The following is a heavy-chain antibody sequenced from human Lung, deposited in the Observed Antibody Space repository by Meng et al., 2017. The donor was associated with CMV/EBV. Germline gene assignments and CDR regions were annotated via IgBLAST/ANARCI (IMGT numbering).Heavy chain of an antibody. J-gene: IGHJ6*02. Sequence: SXXVSXKASGGTFSSYAFSWVRQAPGQGLEWMGGIIPVFAIANYAQKFQGRITITTDESTSTAYMELSSLRSEDTAVYYCARDRTGDCSSTSCYNYYYYYGMDVGXQGTTVTVSS. V-gene: IGHV1-69*05. CDR3: ARDRTGDCSSTSCYNYYYYYGMDV. CDR2: IIPVFAIA. D-gene: IGHD2-2*02. CDR1: GGTFSSYA.